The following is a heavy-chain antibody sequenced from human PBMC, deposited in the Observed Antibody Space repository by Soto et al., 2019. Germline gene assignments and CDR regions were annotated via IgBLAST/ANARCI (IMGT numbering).Heavy chain of an antibody. CDR2: IYYSGST. D-gene: IGHD3-22*01. V-gene: IGHV4-39*07. J-gene: IGHJ4*02. CDR3: ARWRDYYDSSGYYQFDY. CDR1: GGYISSSSYY. Sequence: PSETLSLTCTVSGGYISSSSYYWGWIRQPPGKGLEWIGSIYYSGSTYYNPSLKSRVTISVDTSKNQFSLKLSSVTAADTAVYYCARWRDYYDSSGYYQFDYWGQGTLVTVSS.